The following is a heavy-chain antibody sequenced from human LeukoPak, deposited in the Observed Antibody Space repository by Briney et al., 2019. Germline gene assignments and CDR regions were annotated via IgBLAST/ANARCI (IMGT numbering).Heavy chain of an antibody. Sequence: GGSLRLSCAASGFTFSAYAMNWVRQAPGKGLEWVSVIYSGGSTYYADSVKGRFTISRDNSKNTLYLQMNSLRAEDTAAYYCARPYLDYYDSSGYPDYWGQGTLVTVSS. J-gene: IGHJ4*02. CDR1: GFTFSAYA. V-gene: IGHV3-66*04. CDR3: ARPYLDYYDSSGYPDY. D-gene: IGHD3-22*01. CDR2: IYSGGST.